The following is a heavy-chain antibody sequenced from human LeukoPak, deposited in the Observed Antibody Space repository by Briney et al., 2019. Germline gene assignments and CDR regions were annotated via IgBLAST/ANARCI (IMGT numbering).Heavy chain of an antibody. CDR2: IYYSGST. J-gene: IGHJ4*02. D-gene: IGHD6-6*01. CDR1: GGSISSSSYY. CDR3: ANQKDSSSFVDH. Sequence: SETLSLTCTVSGGSISSSSYYWGWIRQPPGKGLEWIGSIYYSGSTYYNPSLKSRVTISVDTSKNQFSLKLSSVTAADTAVYYCANQKDSSSFVDHWGQGTLVIVSS. V-gene: IGHV4-39*03.